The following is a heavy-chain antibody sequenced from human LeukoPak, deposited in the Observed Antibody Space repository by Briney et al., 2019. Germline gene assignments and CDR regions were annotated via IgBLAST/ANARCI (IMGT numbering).Heavy chain of an antibody. D-gene: IGHD4-11*01. CDR1: GGTFSSYA. J-gene: IGHJ5*02. CDR2: IIPIFGTA. CDR3: ARDRYYSNTNWFDP. Sequence: SVKVSCKASGGTFSSYAIGWVRQAPGQGLEWMGGIIPIFGTASYAQKFQGRVTITADESTSTAYMELSSLRSEDTAVYYCARDRYYSNTNWFDPWGQGTLVTVSS. V-gene: IGHV1-69*01.